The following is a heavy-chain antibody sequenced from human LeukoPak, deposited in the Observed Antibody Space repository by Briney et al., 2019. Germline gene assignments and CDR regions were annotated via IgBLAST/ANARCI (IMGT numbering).Heavy chain of an antibody. CDR2: IYYSGST. V-gene: IGHV4-59*08. J-gene: IGHJ6*02. Sequence: PSETLSLTCTVSGGSISSYYWSWIRQPPGKGLEWIGYIYYSGSTNYIPSLKSRVTISVDTSKNQFSLKLSSVTAADTAVYYCARHGIDYGDYYYYYGMDVWGQGTTVTVSS. D-gene: IGHD4-17*01. CDR3: ARHGIDYGDYYYYYGMDV. CDR1: GGSISSYY.